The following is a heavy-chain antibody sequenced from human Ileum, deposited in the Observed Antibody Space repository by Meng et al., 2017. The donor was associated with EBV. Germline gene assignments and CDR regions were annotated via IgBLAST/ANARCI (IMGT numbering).Heavy chain of an antibody. CDR2: ISGSGDDT. V-gene: IGHV3-23*01. Sequence: EEDLLGAGGGSVKRGGSLRLSCAASGFTFRSYDMSWVRQAPGKGLAWVSAISGSGDDTTYADSVKGRFTISRDNSKNTLYLQMNSLRDDDTAVYYCAKDVLQLLEGSGSFDSWGQGTLVTVSS. J-gene: IGHJ4*02. CDR1: GFTFRSYD. D-gene: IGHD3-10*01. CDR3: AKDVLQLLEGSGSFDS.